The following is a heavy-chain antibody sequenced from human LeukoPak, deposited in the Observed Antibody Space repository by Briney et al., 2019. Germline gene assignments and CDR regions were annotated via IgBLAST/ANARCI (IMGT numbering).Heavy chain of an antibody. CDR3: VKWPLKDY. J-gene: IGHJ4*02. CDR2: ISGSGGST. CDR1: GFIFSSYW. V-gene: IGHV3-23*01. Sequence: GGSLRLSCEGSGFIFSSYWMTWVRQPPGKGPEWVSAISGSGGSTYYADSVKGRFTISRDNAKNTLYLQMNSLRAEDTAVYYCVKWPLKDYWGQGTLVTVSS. D-gene: IGHD5-12*01.